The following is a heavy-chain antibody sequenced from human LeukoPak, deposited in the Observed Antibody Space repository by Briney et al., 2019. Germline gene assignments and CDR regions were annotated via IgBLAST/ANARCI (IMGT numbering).Heavy chain of an antibody. CDR3: ASFWSTFFSVGGSFDY. V-gene: IGHV3-30*01. Sequence: GRSLRLSCAASGFTFTGYDMHWVRQAPGRGLEWAAVISYDGSDKYYADSVKGRFTISRDNSKNPLYLQMNSLRPEDTAVYYCASFWSTFFSVGGSFDYWGQGTVVTVSS. CDR1: GFTFTGYD. D-gene: IGHD3-3*01. CDR2: ISYDGSDK. J-gene: IGHJ4*02.